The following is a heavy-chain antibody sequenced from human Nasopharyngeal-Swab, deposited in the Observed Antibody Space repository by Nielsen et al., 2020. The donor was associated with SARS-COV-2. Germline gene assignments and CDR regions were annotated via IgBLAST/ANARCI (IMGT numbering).Heavy chain of an antibody. Sequence: WVRQAPGQGLEWMGGIIPIFGTANYAQKFQGRVTITADKSTSTAYMELSSLRSEDTAVYYCARDENYYDSSGYYLVRAAFDTWGQGTMVTVSS. D-gene: IGHD3-22*01. V-gene: IGHV1-69*06. J-gene: IGHJ3*02. CDR2: IIPIFGTA. CDR3: ARDENYYDSSGYYLVRAAFDT.